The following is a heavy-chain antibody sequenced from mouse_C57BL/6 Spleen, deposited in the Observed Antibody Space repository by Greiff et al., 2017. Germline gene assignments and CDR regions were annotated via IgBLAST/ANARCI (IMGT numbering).Heavy chain of an antibody. V-gene: IGHV1-42*01. CDR3: ARGGSEAWFAY. CDR1: GYSFTGYY. Sequence: EVKLQESGPELVKPGASVKISCKASGYSFTGYYMNWVKQSPEKSLEWIGEINPSTGGTTYNQKFKAKATLTVDKSSSTAYMQLKSLTSEDSAVYYCARGGSEAWFAYWGQGTLVTVSA. CDR2: INPSTGGT. J-gene: IGHJ3*01.